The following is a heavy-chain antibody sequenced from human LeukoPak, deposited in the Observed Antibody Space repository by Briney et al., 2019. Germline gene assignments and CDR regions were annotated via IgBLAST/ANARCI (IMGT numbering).Heavy chain of an antibody. CDR3: ARLRTYANWFDP. D-gene: IGHD4-17*01. CDR2: IIPILGIA. CDR1: GGTFSSYG. V-gene: IGHV1-69*04. Sequence: SVKVSCKASGGTFSSYGISWVRQAPGQGLEWMGRIIPILGIANYAQKFQGRVTITADKSTSTAYMELSRLRSDDTAVYYCARLRTYANWFDPWGQGTLVTVSS. J-gene: IGHJ5*02.